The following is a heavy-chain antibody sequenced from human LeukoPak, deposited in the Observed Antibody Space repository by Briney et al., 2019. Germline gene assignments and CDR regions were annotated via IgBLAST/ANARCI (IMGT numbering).Heavy chain of an antibody. V-gene: IGHV3-21*01. J-gene: IGHJ4*02. CDR3: ARDPTFDY. Sequence: GGSLRLSCAASGFTFSSYTINWVRQAPRKGLEWVSSITSSSRYIYYADSVKGRFTISRDNAKNSLYLQMNSLRAEDTAVYYCARDPTFDYWGQGTLVTVSS. CDR1: GFTFSSYT. CDR2: ITSSSRYI.